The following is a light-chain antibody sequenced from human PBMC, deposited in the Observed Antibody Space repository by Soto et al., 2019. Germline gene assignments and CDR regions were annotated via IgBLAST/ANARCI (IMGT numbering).Light chain of an antibody. CDR2: GAS. V-gene: IGKV3-20*01. J-gene: IGKJ2*01. Sequence: EIVLTQSPGTLSLSPGERATLSCRASQSVGTTYLAWYQQKPGQAPRLLIYGASSRATGIPDRFSGSGAGTDFTLTISRLEPEDFAVYYCQQYDRSPYTFGLGTKVEIQ. CDR1: QSVGTTY. CDR3: QQYDRSPYT.